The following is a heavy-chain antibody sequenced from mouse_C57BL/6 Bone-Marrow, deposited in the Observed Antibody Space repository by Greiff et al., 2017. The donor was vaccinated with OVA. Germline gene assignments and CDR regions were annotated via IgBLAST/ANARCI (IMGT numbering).Heavy chain of an antibody. V-gene: IGHV1-85*01. D-gene: IGHD1-1*01. CDR1: GYTFTSYD. CDR3: ARGGTTVVATDYYAMDY. CDR2: IYPRDGST. Sequence: VQLQQSGPELVKPGASVKLSCKASGYTFTSYDINWVKQRPGQGLEWIGWIYPRDGSTKYNEKFKGKATLTVDTSSSTAYMELHSLTSEDSAVYFVARGGTTVVATDYYAMDYWGQGTSVTVSS. J-gene: IGHJ4*01.